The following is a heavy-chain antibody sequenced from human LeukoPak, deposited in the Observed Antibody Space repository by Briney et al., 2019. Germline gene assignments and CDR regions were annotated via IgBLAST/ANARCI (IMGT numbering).Heavy chain of an antibody. D-gene: IGHD3-10*02. CDR1: AFTFSNYG. CDR2: ISSSGSTI. Sequence: GGSLRLSCTASAFTFSNYGMSWVRQAPGKGLEWVSYISSSGSTIYYADSVKGRFTISRDNAKNSLYLQMNSLRAEDTAVYYCAELGITMIGGVWGKGTTVTISS. CDR3: AELGITMIGGV. V-gene: IGHV3-48*04. J-gene: IGHJ6*04.